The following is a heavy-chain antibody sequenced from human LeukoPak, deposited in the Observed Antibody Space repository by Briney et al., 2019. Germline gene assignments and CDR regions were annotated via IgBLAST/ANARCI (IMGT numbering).Heavy chain of an antibody. CDR1: GYTLTELS. Sequence: ASVKVSCKVSGYTLTELSMHWVRQAPGKGLEWMGGSDPEDGETIYAQKFQGRVTMTEDTSTDTAYMELSSLRSEDTAVYYCATDNGGSYYDYYGMDVWGQGTTVTVSS. J-gene: IGHJ6*02. CDR2: SDPEDGET. V-gene: IGHV1-24*01. D-gene: IGHD1-26*01. CDR3: ATDNGGSYYDYYGMDV.